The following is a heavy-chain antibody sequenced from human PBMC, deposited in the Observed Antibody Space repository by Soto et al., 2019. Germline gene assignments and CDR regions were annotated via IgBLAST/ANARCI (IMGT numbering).Heavy chain of an antibody. J-gene: IGHJ4*02. CDR3: ARGSSGYYDY. Sequence: PSETLSLTCAVSGGSISRGGYSWSWIRQPPGKGLEWIGYIYHSGSTYYNPSLKSRVTISVDRSKNQFSLKLSSVTAADTAVYYCARGSSGYYDYWGQGTLVTVSS. CDR2: IYHSGST. V-gene: IGHV4-30-2*01. CDR1: GGSISRGGYS. D-gene: IGHD3-22*01.